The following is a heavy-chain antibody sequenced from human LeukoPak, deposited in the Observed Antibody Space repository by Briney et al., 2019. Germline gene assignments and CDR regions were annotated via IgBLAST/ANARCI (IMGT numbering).Heavy chain of an antibody. J-gene: IGHJ1*01. CDR3: ARGLRRNYYYDSSGYYPPEYFQH. CDR1: GGSFSGYY. D-gene: IGHD3-22*01. CDR2: INHSGST. V-gene: IGHV4-34*01. Sequence: SETLSLTCAVYGGSFSGYYWSWIRQPPGKGLEWIGEINHSGSTNYNPSLKSRVTISVDTSKNQFSLKLSSVTAADTAVYYCARGLRRNYYYDSSGYYPPEYFQHWGQGTLVTVSS.